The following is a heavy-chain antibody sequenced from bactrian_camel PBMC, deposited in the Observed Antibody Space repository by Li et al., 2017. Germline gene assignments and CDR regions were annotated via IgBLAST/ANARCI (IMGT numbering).Heavy chain of an antibody. V-gene: IGHV3S1*01. CDR2: IQIDGSST. D-gene: IGHD4*01. CDR3: AVLGAYDGHSGPWWDSEFVY. Sequence: HVQLVESGGGLVKPGGSLRLSCAASGFTFSSYYMNWVRQAPGKGLEWVSYIQIDGSSTSYADSVKGRFTISRDNAKTTVYLQMNSLKPEDTALYYCAVLGAYDGHSGPWWDSEFVYWGQGTQVTVSS. CDR1: GFTFSSYY. J-gene: IGHJ4*01.